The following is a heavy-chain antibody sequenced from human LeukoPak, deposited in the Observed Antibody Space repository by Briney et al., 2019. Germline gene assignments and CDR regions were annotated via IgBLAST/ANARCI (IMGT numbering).Heavy chain of an antibody. CDR3: ARDGARGETSSSWTFDY. CDR2: INPSGGST. CDR1: GYTFTSYY. D-gene: IGHD6-13*01. J-gene: IGHJ4*02. Sequence: GASVNVSCKASGYTFTSYYMHWVRQAPGQGLEWMGIINPSGGSTSYPQKFHGRVTMARDTSTSTVYMELSSLRSEDTAVYYCARDGARGETSSSWTFDYWGQGTLVSASS. V-gene: IGHV1-46*01.